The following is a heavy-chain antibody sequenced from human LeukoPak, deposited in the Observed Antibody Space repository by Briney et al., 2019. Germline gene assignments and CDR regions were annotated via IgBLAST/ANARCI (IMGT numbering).Heavy chain of an antibody. CDR3: ATKQWLAPPPDS. D-gene: IGHD6-19*01. V-gene: IGHV3-74*01. CDR2: INTDGTVT. CDR1: GFTFSKYW. Sequence: GGSLRLSCAAPGFTFSKYWMLWVRLAPGKGLESVSRINTDGTVTTYADSVKGRFTVSRDNADNTMFLQMNSVRDEDTAVYYCATKQWLAPPPDSWGQGTPVTVSS. J-gene: IGHJ4*02.